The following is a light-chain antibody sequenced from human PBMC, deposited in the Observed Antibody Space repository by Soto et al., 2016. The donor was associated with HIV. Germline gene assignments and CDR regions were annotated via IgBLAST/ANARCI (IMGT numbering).Light chain of an antibody. Sequence: SYVLTQPPSVSVAPRKTARITCGGNNVGSKSVQWYQQKPGQAPVLVVYDDSDRPSGIPERFSGSNSGNTATLTISRVEAGDEADYYCQVWDVSTDLVLFGGGTKLTVL. J-gene: IGLJ2*01. CDR3: QVWDVSTDLVL. CDR1: NVGSKS. CDR2: DDS. V-gene: IGLV3-21*03.